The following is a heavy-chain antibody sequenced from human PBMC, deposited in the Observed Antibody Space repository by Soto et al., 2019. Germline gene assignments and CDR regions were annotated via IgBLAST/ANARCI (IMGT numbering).Heavy chain of an antibody. Sequence: ASVKVSCKASGYTFTGYYMHWVRQAPGQGLEWMGWINPNSGGTNYAQKFQGWVTMTRDTSISTAYMELSRLRSDDTAVYYCARGNAVVPAAIGYYYYYMDVWGKGTTVTVSS. D-gene: IGHD2-2*01. CDR3: ARGNAVVPAAIGYYYYYMDV. J-gene: IGHJ6*03. CDR2: INPNSGGT. V-gene: IGHV1-2*04. CDR1: GYTFTGYY.